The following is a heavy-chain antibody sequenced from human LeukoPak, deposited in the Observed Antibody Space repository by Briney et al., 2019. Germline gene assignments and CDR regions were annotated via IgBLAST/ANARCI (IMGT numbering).Heavy chain of an antibody. V-gene: IGHV3-30*02. CDR1: GFTFSSYG. J-gene: IGHJ4*02. CDR3: ARERIFGDYLDF. D-gene: IGHD3-10*02. CDR2: IRYDGSNK. Sequence: PGGSLRLSCAASGFTFSSYGMHWVRQAPGKGLEWVAFIRYDGSNKYYADSVKGRFTISRDNSKNTLYLQMNSLRAEDTAVYYCARERIFGDYLDFWGQGTLVTVSS.